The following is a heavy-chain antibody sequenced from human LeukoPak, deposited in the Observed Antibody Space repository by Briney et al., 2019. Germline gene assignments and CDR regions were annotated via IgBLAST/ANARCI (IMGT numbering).Heavy chain of an antibody. V-gene: IGHV3-7*02. CDR2: IKQDGSEE. J-gene: IGHJ4*02. Sequence: GGSLRLSCAASGFTFSRYWMSWVRQAPGKGLEWVANIKQDGSEEYYVDSVKGRFTISRDNSKNTLYLQMNSLRAEDTAVYYCGRPNYPRGEIDYWGQGTLVTVSS. CDR1: GFTFSRYW. D-gene: IGHD4/OR15-4a*01. CDR3: GRPNYPRGEIDY.